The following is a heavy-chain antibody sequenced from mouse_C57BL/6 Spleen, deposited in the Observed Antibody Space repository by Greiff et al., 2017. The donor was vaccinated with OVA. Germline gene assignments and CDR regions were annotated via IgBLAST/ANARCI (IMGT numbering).Heavy chain of an antibody. V-gene: IGHV5-17*01. J-gene: IGHJ4*01. CDR1: GFTFSDYG. D-gene: IGHD4-1*01. CDR2: ISSGSSTI. CDR3: ADVTLGAMDY. Sequence: EVNLVESGGGLVKPGGSLKLSCAASGFTFSDYGMHWVRQAPEKGLEWVAYISSGSSTIYYADTVKGRFTISRDNAKNTLFLQMTSLRSEDTAMYYCADVTLGAMDYWGQGTSVTVSS.